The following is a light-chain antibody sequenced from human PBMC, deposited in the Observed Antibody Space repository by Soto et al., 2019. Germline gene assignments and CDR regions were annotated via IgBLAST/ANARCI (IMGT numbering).Light chain of an antibody. V-gene: IGKV3-20*01. J-gene: IGKJ4*01. CDR1: QSISSTS. Sequence: VLTQSPGTLSLSPGERATLSCRASQSISSTSLAWYQHQPGQAPRLLVYGASVRASGIPDRFSGGGSGTDFTLTNSRLEHEDFAVYYCQRYGNSPPLTFGGGTKVEIK. CDR3: QRYGNSPPLT. CDR2: GAS.